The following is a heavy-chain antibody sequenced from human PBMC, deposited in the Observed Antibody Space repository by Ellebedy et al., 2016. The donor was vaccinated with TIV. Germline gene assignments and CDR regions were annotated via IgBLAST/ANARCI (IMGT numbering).Heavy chain of an antibody. CDR2: ISNRDRT. V-gene: IGHV4-39*01. Sequence: SETLSLXCTVSGASITSSSAYLVCIRQPPGNGLEWIGTISNRDRTDYNQSLKSRVFILVDASKNQFFLKLTSVTAADTAVYYCATFNQYYTYLGVWGKGTTVTVSS. D-gene: IGHD1-14*01. J-gene: IGHJ6*03. CDR1: GASITSSSAY. CDR3: ATFNQYYTYLGV.